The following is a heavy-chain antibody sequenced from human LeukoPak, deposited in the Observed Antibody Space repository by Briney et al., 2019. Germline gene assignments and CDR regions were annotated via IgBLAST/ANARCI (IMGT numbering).Heavy chain of an antibody. V-gene: IGHV3-21*01. Sequence: ETLSLTCAVYGGSFSGYYWSWIRQPPGKGLEWVSSISSSSSYIYYADSVKGRFTISRDNAKNSLYLQMNSLRAEDTAVYYCARDRGGYDPPHDYWGQGTLVTVSS. D-gene: IGHD5-12*01. CDR2: ISSSSSYI. CDR3: ARDRGGYDPPHDY. J-gene: IGHJ4*02. CDR1: GGSFSGYY.